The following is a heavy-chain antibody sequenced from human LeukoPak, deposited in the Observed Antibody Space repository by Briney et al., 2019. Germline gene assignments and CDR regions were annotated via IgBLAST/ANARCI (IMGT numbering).Heavy chain of an antibody. Sequence: PGRSLRLSCAASGFTFSSYCMHWVRHAPGKGLEWVAVIRYDGSNKYYEDSVKGRFTISRDNSKNTLYLPMNSLSAEDKAVYYCAKERGSSGWYDYWGQGTLVTVSS. CDR3: AKERGSSGWYDY. V-gene: IGHV3-33*06. J-gene: IGHJ4*02. CDR2: IRYDGSNK. CDR1: GFTFSSYC. D-gene: IGHD6-19*01.